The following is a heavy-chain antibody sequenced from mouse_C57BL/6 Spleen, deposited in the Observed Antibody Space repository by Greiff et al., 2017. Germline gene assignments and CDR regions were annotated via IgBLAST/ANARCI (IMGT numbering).Heavy chain of an antibody. J-gene: IGHJ1*01. Sequence: QVQLQQSGAELVKPGASVKISCKASGYAFSSYWMNWVKQRPGKGLEWIGKIYPGDGDTNYNGKFKGKATLTADKSSSSAYMQLSSLTSEDSAVFFCARTYGYYWYVDVWGPGTTVTVSS. CDR2: IYPGDGDT. D-gene: IGHD1-1*01. CDR3: ARTYGYYWYVDV. V-gene: IGHV1-80*01. CDR1: GYAFSSYW.